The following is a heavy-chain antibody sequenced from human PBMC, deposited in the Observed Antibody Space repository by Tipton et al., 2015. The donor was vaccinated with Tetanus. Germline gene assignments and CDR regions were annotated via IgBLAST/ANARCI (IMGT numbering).Heavy chain of an antibody. Sequence: SLRLSCAASGFTFSSYPMTWVRQAPGKGLEWVSGVSGTGGSTYYAASVRGRFTVSRDNSKNTLYLQMNSLRPEDTAIYYCAKAKTWINLWFGDLWGPVTRVTVSS. D-gene: IGHD3-10*01. CDR1: GFTFSSYP. V-gene: IGHV3-23*01. J-gene: IGHJ5*02. CDR3: AKAKTWINLWFGDL. CDR2: VSGTGGST.